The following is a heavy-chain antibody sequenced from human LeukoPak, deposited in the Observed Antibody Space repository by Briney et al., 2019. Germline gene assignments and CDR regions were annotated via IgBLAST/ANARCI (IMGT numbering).Heavy chain of an antibody. V-gene: IGHV3-23*01. D-gene: IGHD4-17*01. CDR1: GFTFSSCA. J-gene: IGHJ4*02. Sequence: VGSLRLSCAASGFTFSSCAMSWVRQAPGKGLEWVSEISGSGGYKYYADPVKGRFTISRDNSKNTLYLQMNDMRAEDTAIYYCAKQYFGVNYFDYWGQGTLVTVSS. CDR2: ISGSGGYK. CDR3: AKQYFGVNYFDY.